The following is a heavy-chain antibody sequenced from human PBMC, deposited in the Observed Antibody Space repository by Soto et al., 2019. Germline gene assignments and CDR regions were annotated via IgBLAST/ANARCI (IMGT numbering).Heavy chain of an antibody. CDR1: GFTFSSYW. J-gene: IGHJ4*02. V-gene: IGHV3-74*01. Sequence: PGGSLSLSCAASGFTFSSYWMHWVRQAPGKGLVWVSRINSDGSSTSYADSVKGRFTISRDNAKNTLYLQMNSLRAEDTAVYYCARDPLYDFWSGSRGVPFDYWGQGTLVTVSS. D-gene: IGHD3-3*01. CDR3: ARDPLYDFWSGSRGVPFDY. CDR2: INSDGSST.